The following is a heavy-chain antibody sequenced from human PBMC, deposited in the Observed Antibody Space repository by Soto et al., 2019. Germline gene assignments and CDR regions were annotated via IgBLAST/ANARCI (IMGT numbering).Heavy chain of an antibody. V-gene: IGHV1-8*01. D-gene: IGHD3-3*01. Sequence: GASVKVSCKASGYTFTSYDINWVRQATGQGLEWMGWMNPNSGNTGYAQKFQGRVTMTRNTSISTAYMELSSLRSEDTAVYYCARGLGDHLRFLEWLPSNWFDPWGQGTLVTVSS. CDR2: MNPNSGNT. J-gene: IGHJ5*02. CDR3: ARGLGDHLRFLEWLPSNWFDP. CDR1: GYTFTSYD.